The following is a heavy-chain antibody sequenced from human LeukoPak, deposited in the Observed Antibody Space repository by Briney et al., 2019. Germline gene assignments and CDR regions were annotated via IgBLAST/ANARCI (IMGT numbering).Heavy chain of an antibody. V-gene: IGHV3-30*14. CDR3: ASVRQNSFGYVSPFEN. CDR2: ISYDGGNT. CDR1: GFTFSSNA. Sequence: PGRSLRLSCAASGFTFSSNAIHWVRQAPGKGLEWVAEISYDGGNTYYADSVKGRFTISRDNSKNTLYLQMNSLRAEDTAVYYCASVRQNSFGYVSPFENWGQGTLVTVSS. J-gene: IGHJ4*02. D-gene: IGHD5-18*01.